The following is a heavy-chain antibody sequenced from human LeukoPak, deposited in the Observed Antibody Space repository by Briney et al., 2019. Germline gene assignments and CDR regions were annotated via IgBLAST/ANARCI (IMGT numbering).Heavy chain of an antibody. D-gene: IGHD1-7*01. J-gene: IGHJ5*02. V-gene: IGHV4-4*07. CDR3: ARSSPASVNFDP. CDR2: VHIDGST. Sequence: PSETLSLTCTVSYGSISAYSWSWIRRPAGRGLEWIGRVHIDGSTTYNPSLIRRLTMSLDTSKNQFSLTLNSLTAADTAVYYCARSSPASVNFDPWGQGMLVTVSS. CDR1: YGSISAYS.